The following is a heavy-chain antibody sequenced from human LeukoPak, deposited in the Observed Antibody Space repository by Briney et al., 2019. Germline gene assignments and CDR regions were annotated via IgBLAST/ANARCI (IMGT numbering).Heavy chain of an antibody. CDR1: GYTFTSYG. V-gene: IGHV1-18*04. J-gene: IGHJ5*02. Sequence: ASVKVSCKASGYTFTSYGISWVRQAPGQGLEWMGWISAYNGNTNYAQKLQGRVTMTTDTSTSTAYMELRSLRSDDTAVYYCARDQSRAAAEKNNWFDPWGQGTLVTVSS. CDR2: ISAYNGNT. CDR3: ARDQSRAAAEKNNWFDP. D-gene: IGHD6-13*01.